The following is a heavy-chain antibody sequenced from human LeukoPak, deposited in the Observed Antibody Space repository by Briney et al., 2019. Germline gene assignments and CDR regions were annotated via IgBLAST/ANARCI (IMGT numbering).Heavy chain of an antibody. CDR1: GYTFTGYY. Sequence: ASVKVSCKASGYTFTGYYMHWVRQAPGQGLEWMGWINPNSGGTNYAQKFQGRVTMTRDTSISTAYMELSRLRSEDTAVYYCARGAAKVYYMDVWGKGTTVTVSS. J-gene: IGHJ6*03. CDR2: INPNSGGT. V-gene: IGHV1-2*02. D-gene: IGHD2-15*01. CDR3: ARGAAKVYYMDV.